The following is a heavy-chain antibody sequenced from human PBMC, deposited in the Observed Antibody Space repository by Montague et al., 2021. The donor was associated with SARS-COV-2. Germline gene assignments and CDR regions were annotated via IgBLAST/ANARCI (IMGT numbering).Heavy chain of an antibody. D-gene: IGHD3-10*01. Sequence: SETLSLTCAVYGGSFSGYYWSWIRQPPGKGLEWIGEINHSGSTNYNPSLKSRVTISVDTSKNQFSLKLSPVTAAHAAVYYCARGRRILLWFGELLSGGDYYCLDAWGQGTTVTVSS. CDR2: INHSGST. J-gene: IGHJ6*02. CDR3: ARGRRILLWFGELLSGGDYYCLDA. V-gene: IGHV4-34*01. CDR1: GGSFSGYY.